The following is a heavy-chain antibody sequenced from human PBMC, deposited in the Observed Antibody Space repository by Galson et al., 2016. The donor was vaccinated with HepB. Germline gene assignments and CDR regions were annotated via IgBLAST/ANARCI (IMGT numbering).Heavy chain of an antibody. D-gene: IGHD3-22*01. V-gene: IGHV1-24*01. Sequence: SVKVSCKVSGYNLDELAIHWVRQAPGKGLEWMGGFNPEDDEMVYAQNFQDRVTMTEDTSTDTAYMLLSGLRSDDSAIYFCATGIFLDSNGFFYNFYYWGQGALVTVSS. CDR2: FNPEDDEM. J-gene: IGHJ4*02. CDR3: ATGIFLDSNGFFYNFYY. CDR1: GYNLDELA.